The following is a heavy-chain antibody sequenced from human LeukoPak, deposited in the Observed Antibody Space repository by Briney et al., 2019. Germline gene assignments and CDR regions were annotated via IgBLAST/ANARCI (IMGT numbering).Heavy chain of an antibody. D-gene: IGHD3-22*01. Sequence: PGGSLRLSCAASGFTFSSYGMHWVRQAPGKGLEWVAVIWYDGSNKYYADSVKGRFTISRDNSKNTLYLQMNSLRAEDTAVYYCAKDHSVDYDSSGSDYCFDYWGQGTLVTVSS. J-gene: IGHJ4*02. CDR1: GFTFSSYG. CDR3: AKDHSVDYDSSGSDYCFDY. V-gene: IGHV3-33*06. CDR2: IWYDGSNK.